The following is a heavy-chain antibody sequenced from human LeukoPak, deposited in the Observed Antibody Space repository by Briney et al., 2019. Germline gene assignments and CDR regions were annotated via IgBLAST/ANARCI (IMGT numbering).Heavy chain of an antibody. Sequence: GGSLRLSCAVSGFTFSSYWMNWVRQAPGKGLEWVASIKRDGGEKSYVDSVKGRFTISRDNAKNSLYLQMSSLRAEDTAVYYCARDGTAAGLYFDLWGQGTLVTASS. CDR2: IKRDGGEK. J-gene: IGHJ4*01. V-gene: IGHV3-7*01. CDR1: GFTFSSYW. D-gene: IGHD6-13*01. CDR3: ARDGTAAGLYFDL.